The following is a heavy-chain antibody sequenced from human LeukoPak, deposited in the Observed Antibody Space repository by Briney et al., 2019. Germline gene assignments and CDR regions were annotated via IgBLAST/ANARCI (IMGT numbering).Heavy chain of an antibody. J-gene: IGHJ3*02. CDR1: GDTFTGYY. D-gene: IGHD4-17*01. CDR3: AKVIHGAVPFDI. CDR2: INPNSVGT. V-gene: IGHV1-2*02. Sequence: GASVKVSCKASGDTFTGYYMHWVPQAPGQGLEWRGWINPNSVGTNYAQKFQGSVTMARDTSISTAYMELSRLTSDDTAMYYCAKVIHGAVPFDIWGQGTMVTVSS.